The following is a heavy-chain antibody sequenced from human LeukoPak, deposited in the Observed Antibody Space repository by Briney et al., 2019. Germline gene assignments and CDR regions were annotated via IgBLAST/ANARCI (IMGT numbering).Heavy chain of an antibody. Sequence: GGSLRLSCAASGFTFSDYYMSWIRQAPGKGLEWVSYISSSGSTIYYADSVKGRFTISRDNAKNSLYLQMNSLRAEDTAVYYCAIAVRGSYYRRGMDVWGQGTLVTVSS. D-gene: IGHD1-26*01. CDR3: AIAVRGSYYRRGMDV. J-gene: IGHJ4*02. V-gene: IGHV3-11*01. CDR2: ISSSGSTI. CDR1: GFTFSDYY.